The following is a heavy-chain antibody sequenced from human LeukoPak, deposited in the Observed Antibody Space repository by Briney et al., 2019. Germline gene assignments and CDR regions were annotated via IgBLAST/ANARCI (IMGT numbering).Heavy chain of an antibody. CDR3: TTAPHSSSWYVSDY. V-gene: IGHV3-15*01. J-gene: IGHJ4*02. CDR2: IKSKTDGGTT. Sequence: GGSLRLSCAASGFTFSTYWMMWVRQAPGKGLEWVGRIKSKTDGGTTDYAAPVKGRFTISRDDSKNTLYLQMNSLKTEDTAVYYCTTAPHSSSWYVSDYWGQGTLVTVSS. CDR1: GFTFSTYW. D-gene: IGHD6-13*01.